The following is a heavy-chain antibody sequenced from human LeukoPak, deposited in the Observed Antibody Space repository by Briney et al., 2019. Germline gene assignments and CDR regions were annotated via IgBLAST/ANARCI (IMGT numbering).Heavy chain of an antibody. D-gene: IGHD3-22*01. Sequence: PGGSLRLSCAASGFAFSSYEMNWVRQAPGMGLEWVSYISSGGNNIYYADSVKGRFTISRDNAKNSLYLQMNSLRAEDTAVYYCARDLGTSGYYFDYWGQGTLVTVSS. CDR1: GFAFSSYE. CDR3: ARDLGTSGYYFDY. J-gene: IGHJ4*02. V-gene: IGHV3-48*03. CDR2: ISSGGNNI.